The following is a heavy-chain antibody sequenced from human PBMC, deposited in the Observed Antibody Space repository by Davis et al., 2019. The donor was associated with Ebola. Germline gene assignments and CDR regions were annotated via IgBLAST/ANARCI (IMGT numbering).Heavy chain of an antibody. J-gene: IGHJ3*02. Sequence: AASVKVSCKASGYTFTSYGITWVRQAPGQGLEWMGWISTYNGNANYAQKVKGRVTMTTDTSTTTAHMELRSLRSDDTAVYYCARSRGNLGDDIWGQGTMVTVSS. CDR3: ARSRGNLGDDI. V-gene: IGHV1-18*01. CDR1: GYTFTSYG. CDR2: ISTYNGNA. D-gene: IGHD3-10*01.